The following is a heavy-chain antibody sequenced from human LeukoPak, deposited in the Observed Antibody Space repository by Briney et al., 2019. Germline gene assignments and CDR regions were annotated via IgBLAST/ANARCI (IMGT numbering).Heavy chain of an antibody. CDR2: INHSGIT. CDR1: GGSFSYYY. Sequence: SETLSLTCAVSGGSFSYYYWNWVRQPPGKGLEWIGEINHSGITNYNPSLTSRGTISVDTSKNQFSLKLSSVTAADTAVYYCARARCSGDSCYTGYYWGQGTLVTVSS. CDR3: ARARCSGDSCYTGYY. J-gene: IGHJ4*02. V-gene: IGHV4-34*01. D-gene: IGHD2-15*01.